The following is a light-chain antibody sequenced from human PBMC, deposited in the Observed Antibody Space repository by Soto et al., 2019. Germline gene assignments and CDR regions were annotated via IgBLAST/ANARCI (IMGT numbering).Light chain of an antibody. V-gene: IGKV1-5*03. J-gene: IGKJ4*01. CDR1: QSISSW. CDR3: QQYKSYPLT. CDR2: KAS. Sequence: DIQMTQSPSTLSASVGDRVTITCRASQSISSWLAWYQQKPGKAPKLLIYKASTLESVVPSRFSGSGSGTEFSLTISSLQPDDFATYYCQQYKSYPLTFGGGTKVEIK.